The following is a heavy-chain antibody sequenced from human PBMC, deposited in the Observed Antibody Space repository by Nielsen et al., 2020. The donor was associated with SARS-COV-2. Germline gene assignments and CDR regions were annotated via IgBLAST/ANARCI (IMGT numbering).Heavy chain of an antibody. V-gene: IGHV3-21*01. CDR2: ISSTSSYI. D-gene: IGHD5-24*01. CDR1: GFIFGSYT. Sequence: GGSLRLSCAASGFIFGSYTMTYFRQAPGKGLEWVSSISSTSSYIYYADSVKGRFTISRDNAESSLYLQMNSLRAEDTAVYYRAREGRDLPLDYWGQGVLVTVSS. J-gene: IGHJ4*02. CDR3: AREGRDLPLDY.